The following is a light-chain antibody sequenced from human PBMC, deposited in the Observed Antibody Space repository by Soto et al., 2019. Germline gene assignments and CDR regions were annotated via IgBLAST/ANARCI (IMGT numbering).Light chain of an antibody. Sequence: IVLTQSPGTLSLSPGDRATLSCRASERLSSVYLAWYQQRPGQPPRLLIYGASNRATGIPDRFSGSGSGTDFTLIINRLEPEDVAIYYCQQYGGSPRITFGQGTRLEIK. CDR2: GAS. CDR3: QQYGGSPRIT. J-gene: IGKJ5*01. V-gene: IGKV3-20*01. CDR1: ERLSSVY.